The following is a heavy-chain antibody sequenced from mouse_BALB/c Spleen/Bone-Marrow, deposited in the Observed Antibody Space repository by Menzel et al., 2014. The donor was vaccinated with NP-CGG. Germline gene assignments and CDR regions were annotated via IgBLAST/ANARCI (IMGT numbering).Heavy chain of an antibody. CDR1: GDSITSGY. CDR2: ISYSGST. D-gene: IGHD2-1*01. Sequence: EVKVEESGPSLVKPSQTLSLTCSVTGDSITSGYWNWIRKFPGNKLEYMGYISYSGSTYYNPSLKSRMSITRDTSKNXYYLQLNSVATEDTATYYYARSGGNYDYFDYWGQGTTLTVSS. CDR3: ARSGGNYDYFDY. J-gene: IGHJ2*01. V-gene: IGHV3-8*02.